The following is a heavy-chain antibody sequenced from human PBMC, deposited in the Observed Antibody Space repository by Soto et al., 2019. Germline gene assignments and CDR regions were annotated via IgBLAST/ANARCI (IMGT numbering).Heavy chain of an antibody. CDR1: GGTFSSYA. D-gene: IGHD6-6*01. CDR2: IIPIFGTA. J-gene: IGHJ6*02. Sequence: SVKVSCKASGGTFSSYAISWVRQAPGLGLEWMGGIIPIFGTANYAQKFQGRVTITADKSTSTAYMKLSSLRSEDTAVYYCARGRPSIAAYYYGMDVWGQGTTVTVSS. CDR3: ARGRPSIAAYYYGMDV. V-gene: IGHV1-69*06.